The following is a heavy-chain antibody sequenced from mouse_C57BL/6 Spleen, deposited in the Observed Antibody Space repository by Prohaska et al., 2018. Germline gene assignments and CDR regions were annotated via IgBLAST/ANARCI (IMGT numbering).Heavy chain of an antibody. CDR1: GFAFSRFW. CDR3: MRYCSSYWYFDV. CDR2: INSDGSAI. J-gene: IGHJ1*03. V-gene: IGHV11-2*01. Sequence: ELQLLLTLVFFVQPGVSRGLSCLGSGFAFSRFWMCWVLHTPGTTLDWIGFINSDGSAINYEPSIKDRFTIFRDNDKRTLYLQMSNVRSEDTATYFCMRYCSSYWYFDVWGTGTTVTVSS. D-gene: IGHD1-1*01.